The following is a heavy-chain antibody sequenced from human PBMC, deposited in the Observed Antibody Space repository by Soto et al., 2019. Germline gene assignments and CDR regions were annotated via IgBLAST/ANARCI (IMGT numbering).Heavy chain of an antibody. V-gene: IGHV1-8*01. CDR1: GYTFTDYD. CDR2: MNPNSGNT. CDR3: ARDSSTTNPV. D-gene: IGHD2-2*01. J-gene: IGHJ3*01. Sequence: QVQLVQSGAEVRRPGTSVMVSCKTSGYTFTDYDINCVRQATGQGLEWMGWMNPNSGNTGYAQKFQGRVSMTTNTATSTAYMELSSLRSDDTAIYYCARDSSTTNPVWGQGTMVTVSS.